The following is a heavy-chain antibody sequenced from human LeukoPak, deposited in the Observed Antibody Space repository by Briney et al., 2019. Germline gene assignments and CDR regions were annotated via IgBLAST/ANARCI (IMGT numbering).Heavy chain of an antibody. CDR2: INWNGDSI. D-gene: IGHD5-12*01. J-gene: IGHJ4*02. Sequence: GGSLRLSCAVSGFTFDDYAMHWVRQVPGKGLEWVSGINWNGDSIGYADSVKGRFTTSRDNAKNSLYLQMNSLRAEDTAFYYCAINGGGDSGYGNFDYWGQGTLVTVSS. CDR3: AINGGGDSGYGNFDY. V-gene: IGHV3-9*01. CDR1: GFTFDDYA.